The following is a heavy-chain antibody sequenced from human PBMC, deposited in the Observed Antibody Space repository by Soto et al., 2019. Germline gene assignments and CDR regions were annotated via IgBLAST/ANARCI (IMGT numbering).Heavy chain of an antibody. V-gene: IGHV3-7*03. Sequence: EVQLVESGGGLVQPGGSLRLSCSASGFTYSAYYMNWVRQAPGKGLEWVANIKDDGTKTFYADSVRGRFTISRDNAKNSLYLQMNSLRAEDTAVYYCASLNWEVPATGPWGRGTQVTVSS. CDR2: IKDDGTKT. CDR3: ASLNWEVPATGP. D-gene: IGHD2-2*01. CDR1: GFTYSAYY. J-gene: IGHJ4*02.